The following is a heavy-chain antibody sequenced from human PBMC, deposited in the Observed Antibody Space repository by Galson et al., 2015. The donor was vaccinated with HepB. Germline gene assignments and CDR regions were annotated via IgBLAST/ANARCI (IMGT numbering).Heavy chain of an antibody. D-gene: IGHD2-8*02. CDR2: ISASNGNT. V-gene: IGHV1-18*01. CDR3: ARLHCTGGDCYGNCHH. Sequence: SVKVSCKASGYTFTSYGISWVRQAPGQGLEWMGWISASNGNTNYAQKLQGRVTMTTDTSTSTVYMELSSLRSDDTAVYYCARLHCTGGDCYGNCHHWVQGTLGTVSS. J-gene: IGHJ1*01. CDR1: GYTFTSYG.